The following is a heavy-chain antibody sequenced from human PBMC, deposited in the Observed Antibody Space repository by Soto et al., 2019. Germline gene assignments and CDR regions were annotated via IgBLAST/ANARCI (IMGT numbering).Heavy chain of an antibody. D-gene: IGHD2-21*02. J-gene: IGHJ6*02. CDR1: GFTFSNAW. V-gene: IGHV3-21*01. CDR2: ISSSSSYI. CDR3: ARVVGAYCGGDCYLYYYYGMDV. Sequence: GGSLRLSCAASGFTFSNAWINWVRQAPGKGLEWVSSISSSSSYIYYADSVKGRFTITRDNAKNSLYLQMKSLRAEDTSVYYCARVVGAYCGGDCYLYYYYGMDVWGQGTTVTVSS.